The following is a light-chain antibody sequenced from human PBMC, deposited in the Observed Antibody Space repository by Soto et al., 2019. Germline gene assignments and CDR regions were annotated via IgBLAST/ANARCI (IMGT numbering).Light chain of an antibody. CDR3: QQYNNWPPYT. CDR1: QSISSN. Sequence: EIVMTQSPATLSVSPGERATLSCRASQSISSNLAWYQQKPGQAPRLLIYGASTRATGIPDRISGSGSGTEFILTISSLQSEDFAGYYCQQYNNWPPYTFGQGTKLEIK. V-gene: IGKV3-15*01. CDR2: GAS. J-gene: IGKJ2*01.